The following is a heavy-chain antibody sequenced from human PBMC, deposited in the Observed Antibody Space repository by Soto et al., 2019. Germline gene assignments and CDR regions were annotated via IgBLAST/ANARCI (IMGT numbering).Heavy chain of an antibody. CDR1: GFTFSRYG. Sequence: LRLSCAASGFTFSRYGMNWVRQAPGKGLEWVSSISSSTSYVYYADSVKGRFSVSRDNAKKILYLEMYALRTEDTAVYYCARDPSEGRVGNWFESWGQGTLVTVSS. CDR2: ISSSTSYV. CDR3: ARDPSEGRVGNWFES. J-gene: IGHJ5*01. V-gene: IGHV3-21*01. D-gene: IGHD2-2*01.